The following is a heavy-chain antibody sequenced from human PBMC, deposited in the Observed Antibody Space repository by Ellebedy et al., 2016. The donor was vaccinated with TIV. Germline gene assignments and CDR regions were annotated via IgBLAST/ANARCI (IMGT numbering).Heavy chain of an antibody. D-gene: IGHD3-22*01. Sequence: GGSLRLSXAASGFTFSSYSMNWVRQAPGKGLEWVSYISSSSSTIYYADSVKGRFTISRDNAKNSLYLQMNSLRAEDTAVYYCAREQTNYYDSSGYLDYWGQGTLVTVSS. J-gene: IGHJ4*02. CDR3: AREQTNYYDSSGYLDY. CDR2: ISSSSSTI. CDR1: GFTFSSYS. V-gene: IGHV3-48*01.